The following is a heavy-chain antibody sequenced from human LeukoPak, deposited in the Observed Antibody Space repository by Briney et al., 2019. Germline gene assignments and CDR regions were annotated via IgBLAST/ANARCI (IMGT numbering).Heavy chain of an antibody. CDR2: IIPILGIA. CDR1: GGTFSSYA. CDR3: AREHIVGAAFDY. J-gene: IGHJ4*02. V-gene: IGHV1-69*04. Sequence: ASVKVSCKASGGTFSSYAISWVRQAPGQGLEWMGRIIPILGIANYAQKFQGRVTITADKSTSTAYMELSSLRSEDTAVYYCAREHIVGAAFDYWGQGTLVTVSS. D-gene: IGHD1-26*01.